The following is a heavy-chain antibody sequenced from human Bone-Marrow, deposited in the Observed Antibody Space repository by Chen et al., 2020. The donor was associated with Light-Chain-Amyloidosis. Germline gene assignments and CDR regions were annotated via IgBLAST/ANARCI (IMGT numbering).Heavy chain of an antibody. J-gene: IGHJ6*03. V-gene: IGHV3-23*01. D-gene: IGHD3-10*01. CDR1: GFTFSSEA. CDR3: ANTGGAVNPYFYSYYMDV. Sequence: EVQLLESGGGWVQPGGSRRLSWAASGFTFSSEAMTWVRQAPGKGLEWVSTISGGGGSTYYADSVKGRFTISRDNSKNTLYLQMNSLRAEDTAVYYCANTGGAVNPYFYSYYMDVWGRGTTVTVSS. CDR2: ISGGGGST.